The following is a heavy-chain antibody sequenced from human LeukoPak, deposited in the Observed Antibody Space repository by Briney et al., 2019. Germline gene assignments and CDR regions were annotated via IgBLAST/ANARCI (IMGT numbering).Heavy chain of an antibody. CDR3: AREFQAEQQLVRVWFDP. D-gene: IGHD6-13*01. V-gene: IGHV1-2*02. CDR2: INPNSGGT. CDR1: GYTFTGYY. J-gene: IGHJ5*02. Sequence: GASVKVSCKASGYTFTGYYMRWVRQAPGQGLEWMGWINPNSGGTNYAQKFQGRVTMTRDTSISTAYMELSRLRSDDTAVYYCAREFQAEQQLVRVWFDPWGQGTLVTVSS.